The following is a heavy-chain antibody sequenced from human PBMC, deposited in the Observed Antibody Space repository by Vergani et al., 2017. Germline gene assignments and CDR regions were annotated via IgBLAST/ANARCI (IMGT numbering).Heavy chain of an antibody. CDR2: IYYSGTT. D-gene: IGHD1-26*01. CDR1: GGSISSYY. J-gene: IGHJ6*02. V-gene: IGHV4-59*12. CDR3: AREPMSGSYDWFDSPTYGMYV. Sequence: QVQLQESGPGLVKPSETLSLTCTVSGGSISSYYWSWIRQPPGKGLEWIGYIYYSGTTNYNPSRKSRVTISGYTSKNQFSLKLSSVTAADTAVYYCAREPMSGSYDWFDSPTYGMYVWGQGTTVTVSS.